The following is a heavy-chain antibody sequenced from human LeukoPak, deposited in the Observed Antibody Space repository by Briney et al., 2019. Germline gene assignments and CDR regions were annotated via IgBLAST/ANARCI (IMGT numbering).Heavy chain of an antibody. Sequence: PGGFLRLSCAASGFTFSSYSMNWVRQAPGKGLEWVSSISSSSSYIYYADAVQGRFTISRDNAKNSLYLQMNSLRAEDTAVYYCARAMDYYGSGSYSYYFDYWGQGTLVTVSS. V-gene: IGHV3-21*01. J-gene: IGHJ4*02. CDR2: ISSSSSYI. CDR1: GFTFSSYS. CDR3: ARAMDYYGSGSYSYYFDY. D-gene: IGHD3-10*01.